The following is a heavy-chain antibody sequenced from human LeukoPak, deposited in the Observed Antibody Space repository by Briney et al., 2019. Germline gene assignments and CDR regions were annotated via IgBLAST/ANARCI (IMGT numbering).Heavy chain of an antibody. V-gene: IGHV4-34*01. CDR3: ARRVGSYISRKLDY. D-gene: IGHD1-14*01. J-gene: IGHJ4*02. CDR2: INHSGST. CDR1: GGSFSGYY. Sequence: SETLSLTCAVYGGSFSGYYWSWIRQPPGKGLEWIGEINHSGSTNYNPSLKSRVTISVDTSKNQFSLKLSSVTAADTAVYYCARRVGSYISRKLDYWGQGTLVTVSS.